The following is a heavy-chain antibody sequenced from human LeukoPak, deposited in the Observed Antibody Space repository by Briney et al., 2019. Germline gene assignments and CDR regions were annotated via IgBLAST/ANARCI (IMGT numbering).Heavy chain of an antibody. CDR3: ARVSSDFWSGWYFYFDY. J-gene: IGHJ4*02. CDR1: GGSFSGYY. Sequence: SETLSLTCAVYGGSFSGYYWSWIRQPPGKGLEWIGEINHSGSTNYNPSLKSRVTISVDTSKNQFSLKLSSVTAADTAVYYCARVSSDFWSGWYFYFDYWGQGTLVTVSS. CDR2: INHSGST. V-gene: IGHV4-34*01. D-gene: IGHD3-3*01.